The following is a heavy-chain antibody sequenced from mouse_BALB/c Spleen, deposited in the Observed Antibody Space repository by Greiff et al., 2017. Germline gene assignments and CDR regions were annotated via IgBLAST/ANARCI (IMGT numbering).Heavy chain of an antibody. V-gene: IGHV2-5-1*01. Sequence: VKLVESGPSLVQPSQSLSITCTVSGFSLTSYGVHWVRQSPGKGLEWLGVIWRGGSTDYNAAFMSRLSITKDNSKSQVFFKMNSLQADDTAIYYCAKNGITTASMDYWGQGTSVTVSS. J-gene: IGHJ4*01. D-gene: IGHD1-2*01. CDR1: GFSLTSYG. CDR3: AKNGITTASMDY. CDR2: IWRGGST.